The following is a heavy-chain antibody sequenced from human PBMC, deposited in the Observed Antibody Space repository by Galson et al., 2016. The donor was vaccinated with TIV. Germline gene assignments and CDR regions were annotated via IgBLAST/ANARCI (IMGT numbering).Heavy chain of an antibody. V-gene: IGHV3-7*01. Sequence: SVRLSCAASGFTFSNYWMSWVRQAPGKGLEWVANIKQTGSEKYYVDSVKGRFTISRDNAKNSLYLQMNSLGAEDTAVYYCARQYYFYSYGMDVWDQGTAVTVSS. CDR3: ARQYYFYSYGMDV. J-gene: IGHJ6*02. CDR2: IKQTGSEK. CDR1: GFTFSNYW.